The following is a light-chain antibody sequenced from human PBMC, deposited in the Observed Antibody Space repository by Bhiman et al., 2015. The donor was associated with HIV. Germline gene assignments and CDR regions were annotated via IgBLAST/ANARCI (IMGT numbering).Light chain of an antibody. J-gene: IGLJ3*02. CDR3: CSFAGGGTPWL. Sequence: LTQPHSVSESPGKTVTISCTGSSGSIASNSVQWYQQHPGTAPKLMIFDVTQRPSGVSNRFSGSKSGNTASLTISGIQTEDEAYYYCCSFAGGGTPWLFGGGTKVTVL. V-gene: IGLV2-23*02. CDR2: DVT. CDR1: SGSIASNS.